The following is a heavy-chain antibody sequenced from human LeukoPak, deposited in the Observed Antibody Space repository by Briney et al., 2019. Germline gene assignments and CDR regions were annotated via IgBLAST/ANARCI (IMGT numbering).Heavy chain of an antibody. J-gene: IGHJ4*02. Sequence: GGSLRLSCAAPGFTVSSNYMSWVRQAPGKGLEWVSVIYSGGSTYYADSVKGRFTISRDNAKNSLYLQMNSLRAEDTAVYYCVRPDYYYGAGSYGGDYWGQGTLVTVSS. D-gene: IGHD3-10*01. CDR2: IYSGGST. CDR3: VRPDYYYGAGSYGGDY. V-gene: IGHV3-66*04. CDR1: GFTVSSNY.